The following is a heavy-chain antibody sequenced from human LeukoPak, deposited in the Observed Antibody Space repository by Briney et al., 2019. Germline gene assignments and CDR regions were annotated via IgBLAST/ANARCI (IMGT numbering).Heavy chain of an antibody. J-gene: IGHJ4*02. CDR1: GYTFTSYY. CDR3: ARGRYGSGPADY. D-gene: IGHD3-10*01. Sequence: GASVKVSCKASGYTFTSYYMHWVRQAPGQGLEWMGRINPNSGGTNYAQKFQGRVTMTRDTSVSTAYMELSRLRSDDTAVYYCARGRYGSGPADYWGQGTLVTVSS. V-gene: IGHV1-2*06. CDR2: INPNSGGT.